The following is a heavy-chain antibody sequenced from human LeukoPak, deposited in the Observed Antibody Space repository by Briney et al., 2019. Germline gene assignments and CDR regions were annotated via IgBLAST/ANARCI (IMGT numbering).Heavy chain of an antibody. D-gene: IGHD5-12*01. CDR1: GFTLSSYW. CDR3: AKGRLARSKIVATPPDY. CDR2: ISWDGGST. J-gene: IGHJ4*02. V-gene: IGHV3-43*01. Sequence: GGPLRLSCAASGFTLSSYWMNWVRQAPGKGLEWVSLISWDGGSTYYADSVRGRFTISRDNSKHSLYLQMNSLRTEDTALYYCAKGRLARSKIVATPPDYWGQGTLVTVSS.